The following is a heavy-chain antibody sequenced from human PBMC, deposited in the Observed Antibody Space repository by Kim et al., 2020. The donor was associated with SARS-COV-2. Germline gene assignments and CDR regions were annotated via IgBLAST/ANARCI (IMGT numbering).Heavy chain of an antibody. Sequence: SETLSLTCTVSGYSISSGYYWGWIRQPPGKGLEWIGSIYHSGSTYYNPSLKSRVTISVDTSKNQFSLKLSSVTAADTAVYYCARDNLGFGESLGDAFDIWGQGTMVTVSS. CDR2: IYHSGST. J-gene: IGHJ3*02. D-gene: IGHD3-10*01. CDR3: ARDNLGFGESLGDAFDI. CDR1: GYSISSGYY. V-gene: IGHV4-38-2*02.